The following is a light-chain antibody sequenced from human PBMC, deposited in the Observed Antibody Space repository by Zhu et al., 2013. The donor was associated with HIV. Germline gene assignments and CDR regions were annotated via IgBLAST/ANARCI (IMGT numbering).Light chain of an antibody. Sequence: EIVLTQFPDTLSLSPGERATLSCRASQSVSSAFLAWYQQKPGQAPRLLIYGASTRAIGIPERFSGGGSGTDFTLTISRLEPEDFAVYYCQQFETSPLTFGGGTKLEIK. V-gene: IGKV3-20*01. CDR1: QSVSSAF. CDR2: GAS. CDR3: QQFETSPLT. J-gene: IGKJ4*01.